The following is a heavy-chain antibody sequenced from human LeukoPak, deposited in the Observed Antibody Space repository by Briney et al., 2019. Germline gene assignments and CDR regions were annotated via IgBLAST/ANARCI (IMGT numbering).Heavy chain of an antibody. D-gene: IGHD2-2*01. J-gene: IGHJ6*04. Sequence: SVKVSCKASGGTFSSYAISWVRQAPGQGLEWMGRIIPIFGTANYAQKFQDRVTITADESTSTAYMELRSLRSEDTAVYYCARAKGYRSSTSCYGMDVWGKGTTVTVSS. CDR3: ARAKGYRSSTSCYGMDV. CDR1: GGTFSSYA. V-gene: IGHV1-69*13. CDR2: IIPIFGTA.